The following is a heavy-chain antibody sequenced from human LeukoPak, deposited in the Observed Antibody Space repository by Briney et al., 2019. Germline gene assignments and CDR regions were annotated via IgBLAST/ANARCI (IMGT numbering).Heavy chain of an antibody. V-gene: IGHV3-30*14. D-gene: IGHD3-10*01. Sequence: GGSLRLSCAASGFTFSSYAMHWVRQAPGKGLEWVAVISYDGSNKYYADSVKGRFTISRDNSKNTLYLQMNSLRAEDTAVYYCARFLWPYYYGMDVWGQGTTVTVSS. CDR1: GFTFSSYA. J-gene: IGHJ6*02. CDR3: ARFLWPYYYGMDV. CDR2: ISYDGSNK.